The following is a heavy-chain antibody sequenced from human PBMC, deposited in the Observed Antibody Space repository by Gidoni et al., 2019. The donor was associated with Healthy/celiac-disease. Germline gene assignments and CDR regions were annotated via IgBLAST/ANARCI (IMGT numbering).Heavy chain of an antibody. CDR2: IIPILGTA. Sequence: QVQLVQSGAEVNKPGSSVTVYCKAYGGTFSSYAISWVRQAPGQGLEWMGGIIPILGTANYTQKFQGRVTITADESTSTAYMELSSLRSEDTAVYYCAATDDAFDIWGQGTMVTVSS. CDR1: GGTFSSYA. V-gene: IGHV1-69*01. D-gene: IGHD1-1*01. CDR3: AATDDAFDI. J-gene: IGHJ3*02.